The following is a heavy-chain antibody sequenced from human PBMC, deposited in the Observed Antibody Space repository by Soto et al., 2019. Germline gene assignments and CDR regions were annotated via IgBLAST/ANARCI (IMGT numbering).Heavy chain of an antibody. Sequence: SETLSLTCAVYGGSFSGYYWSWIRQPPGKGRAWIGEINHSEGTNNNPSPRSRVTISVDTPKNQFSLTLSSVPAAETAVYHCWGACRIAARSFDYWGQGTLVTVSS. CDR2: INHSEGT. CDR3: WGACRIAARSFDY. CDR1: GGSFSGYY. V-gene: IGHV4-34*01. J-gene: IGHJ4*02. D-gene: IGHD6-6*01.